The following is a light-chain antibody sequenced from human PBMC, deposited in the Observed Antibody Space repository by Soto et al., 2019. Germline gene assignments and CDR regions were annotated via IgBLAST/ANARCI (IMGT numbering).Light chain of an antibody. CDR1: SSDVGGYNY. CDR2: KVS. V-gene: IGLV2-14*01. Sequence: QSALTQPASVSGSPGQSITISCTGTSSDVGGYNYVSWYQQHPVKAPKLMIYKVSNRPSGVSNRFSGSKSGNTASLTISGLQAEDEADYYCSSHTSSSTLVFGGGTMLTVL. J-gene: IGLJ2*01. CDR3: SSHTSSSTLV.